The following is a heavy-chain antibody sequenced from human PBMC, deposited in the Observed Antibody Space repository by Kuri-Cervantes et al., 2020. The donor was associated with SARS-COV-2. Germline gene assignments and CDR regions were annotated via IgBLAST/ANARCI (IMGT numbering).Heavy chain of an antibody. J-gene: IGHJ3*02. V-gene: IGHV3-48*03. CDR3: AKLGGGILAPDI. CDR2: ISSSGSAI. Sequence: GESLKISCAASGFTFSSYEMHWVRQAPGKGLEWASYISSSGSAIYYADSVKGRFTISRDNAKNSLYLQMNSLRAEDTAVYYCAKLGGGILAPDIWGQGTMVTVSS. CDR1: GFTFSSYE. D-gene: IGHD2-15*01.